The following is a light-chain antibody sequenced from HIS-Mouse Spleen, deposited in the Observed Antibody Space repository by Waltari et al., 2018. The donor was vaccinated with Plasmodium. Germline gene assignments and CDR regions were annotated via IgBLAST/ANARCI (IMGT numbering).Light chain of an antibody. Sequence: SALTQPASVSGSPGQSITISCTGTSSAVGSYNLVSWYQKHPGKAPKPSIYEGSKRPSGVSNRFSCSKSGNTASLTISGLQAEDEADYYCCSYAGSSTYVFGTGTKVTVL. CDR3: CSYAGSSTYV. V-gene: IGLV2-23*01. CDR2: EGS. J-gene: IGLJ1*01. CDR1: SSAVGSYNL.